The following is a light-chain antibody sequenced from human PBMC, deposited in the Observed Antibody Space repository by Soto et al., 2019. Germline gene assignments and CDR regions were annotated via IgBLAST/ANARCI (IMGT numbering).Light chain of an antibody. CDR3: QQLNGYPPYT. CDR1: QGISSY. CDR2: AAS. J-gene: IGKJ2*01. V-gene: IGKV1-9*01. Sequence: DIQLTQSPSFLSASVGDRATITCRASQGISSYLAWYQQKPGKAPKLLIYAASTLQSGVPSRFSGSGSGTEFTLTISSLQPEDFATYYCQQLNGYPPYTFGQGTKLEIK.